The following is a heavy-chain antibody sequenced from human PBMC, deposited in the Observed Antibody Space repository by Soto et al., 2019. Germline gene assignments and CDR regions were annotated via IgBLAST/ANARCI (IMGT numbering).Heavy chain of an antibody. CDR2: INSDGSST. V-gene: IGHV3-74*01. Sequence: EVQLEESGGGLVQPGGSLRLSCAASGFTFSSYWMHWVRQAPGKGLVWVSRINSDGSSTSYADSVKGRFTISRDNAKNTLYLQMNSLRAEDTAVYYCARVAEDIVVVVAANYGMDVWGQGTTVTVSS. CDR1: GFTFSSYW. CDR3: ARVAEDIVVVVAANYGMDV. J-gene: IGHJ6*02. D-gene: IGHD2-15*01.